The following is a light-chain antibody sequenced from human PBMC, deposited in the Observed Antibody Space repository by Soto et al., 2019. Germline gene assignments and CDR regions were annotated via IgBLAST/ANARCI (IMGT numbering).Light chain of an antibody. CDR3: QVWDSSSDHVI. J-gene: IGLJ2*01. CDR2: NDD. V-gene: IGLV3-21*01. Sequence: SYELTQPPSVSVAPGKTATIICTINNIGSKSVHWYQQRPGQAPVVVICNDDDRPSGIPERFSGFRFGDTATLTISRVGAGDEADYYCQVWDSSSDHVIFGGGTKLTVL. CDR1: NIGSKS.